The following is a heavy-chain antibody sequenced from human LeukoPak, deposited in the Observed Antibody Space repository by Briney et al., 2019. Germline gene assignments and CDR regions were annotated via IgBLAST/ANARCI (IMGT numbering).Heavy chain of an antibody. CDR3: ARDVFDY. CDR2: IRQDGTEK. Sequence: GGSLRLSCAASGFTFSDYYMTWVRQAPGKGLEWVGNIRQDGTEKYYVDSVRGRFTISRDNTENSLYLQINSLRAEDTAMYYCARDVFDYWGQGTLVTVSS. CDR1: GFTFSDYY. V-gene: IGHV3-7*01. J-gene: IGHJ4*02.